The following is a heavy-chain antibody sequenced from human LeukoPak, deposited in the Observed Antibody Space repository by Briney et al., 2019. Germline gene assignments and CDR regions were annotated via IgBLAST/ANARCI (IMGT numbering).Heavy chain of an antibody. CDR3: AVNRYSSGWYDY. CDR2: FDPEDGET. CDR1: GYTLTELS. Sequence: ASVKVSCKVSGYTLTELSMHRVRQAPGKGLEWMGGFDPEDGETIYAQKFQGRVTMTEDTSTDTAYMELSSLRSEDTAVYYCAVNRYSSGWYDYWGQGTLVTVSS. D-gene: IGHD6-19*01. J-gene: IGHJ4*02. V-gene: IGHV1-24*01.